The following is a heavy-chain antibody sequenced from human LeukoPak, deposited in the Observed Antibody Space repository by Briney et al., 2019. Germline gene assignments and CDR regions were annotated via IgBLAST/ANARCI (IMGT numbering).Heavy chain of an antibody. J-gene: IGHJ5*02. D-gene: IGHD3-22*01. Sequence: GGSRRLSWPSSGCTFSSYSMNCFRQAQGKGLEGVSSIIIRSSYIQYADSVKGRFPISRDNAKNSLYLQMNSLRAEDTAVYYCARDRGYYDSSGYQLGFDPWGQGTLVTVSS. V-gene: IGHV3-21*01. CDR1: GCTFSSYS. CDR3: ARDRGYYDSSGYQLGFDP. CDR2: IIIRSSYI.